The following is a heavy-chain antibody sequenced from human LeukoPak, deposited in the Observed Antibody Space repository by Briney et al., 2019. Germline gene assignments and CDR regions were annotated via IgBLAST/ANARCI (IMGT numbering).Heavy chain of an antibody. J-gene: IGHJ4*02. D-gene: IGHD4-11*01. V-gene: IGHV4-34*01. Sequence: SETLSLTCAVYGVSFNAYYWSWIRQPPGKGLEWIGEIDHSGSTNYSPSLKSRVTISVDTSKNQFSLKVSSVTAAVTAVYYCARNSDYSLAHWDQGALVTVSS. CDR3: ARNSDYSLAH. CDR2: IDHSGST. CDR1: GVSFNAYY.